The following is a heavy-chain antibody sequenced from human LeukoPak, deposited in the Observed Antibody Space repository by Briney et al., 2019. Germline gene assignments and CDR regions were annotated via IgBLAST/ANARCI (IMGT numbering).Heavy chain of an antibody. D-gene: IGHD3-16*02. V-gene: IGHV3-30*18. CDR3: AKDGLRLGELSY. Sequence: PGGSLRLSCAASGFTFSSYGMHWVRQAPGKGLEWVAVISYDGSNKYYADSAKGRFTISRDNSKNTLYLQMNSLRAEDTAVYYCAKDGLRLGELSYWGQGTLVTVSS. CDR1: GFTFSSYG. CDR2: ISYDGSNK. J-gene: IGHJ4*02.